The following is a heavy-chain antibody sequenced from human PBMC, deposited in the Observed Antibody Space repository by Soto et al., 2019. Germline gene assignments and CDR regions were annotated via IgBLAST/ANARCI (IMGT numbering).Heavy chain of an antibody. CDR2: IYYSGST. CDR3: ARMVPAAPLGRNWFDP. J-gene: IGHJ5*02. V-gene: IGHV4-31*03. Sequence: PSETLSLSCTVSGGSLSSGGYYWSWIRQHPGKGLEWIGYIYYSGSTYYNPSLKSRVTISVDTSKNQFSLKLSSVTAADTAVYYCARMVPAAPLGRNWFDPWGQGTLLTVSS. D-gene: IGHD2-2*01. CDR1: GGSLSSGGYY.